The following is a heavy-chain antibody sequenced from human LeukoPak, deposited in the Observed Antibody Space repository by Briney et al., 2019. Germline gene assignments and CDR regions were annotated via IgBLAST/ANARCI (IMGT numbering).Heavy chain of an antibody. CDR1: GGSISGYY. Sequence: PSETLSLTCTVSGGSISGYYWTWIRQPAGKGLEWIGRIYTSGSTSYNPSLKSRVTMSVDTSKNQFSLKLSSVTAADTAVYYCARDNEVAGRSFDYWGQGTLVTVSS. V-gene: IGHV4-4*07. D-gene: IGHD6-6*01. CDR3: ARDNEVAGRSFDY. J-gene: IGHJ4*02. CDR2: IYTSGST.